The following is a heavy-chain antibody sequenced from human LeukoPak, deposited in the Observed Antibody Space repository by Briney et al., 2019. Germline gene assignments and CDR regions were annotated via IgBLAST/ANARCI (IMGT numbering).Heavy chain of an antibody. D-gene: IGHD6-13*01. CDR3: ARDLPYSSSWYKDLPHYFDY. CDR2: IKQDGSEK. V-gene: IGHV3-7*03. J-gene: IGHJ4*02. CDR1: GFTFSSYW. Sequence: GGSLRPSCAASGFTFSSYWMSWVRQAPGKGLEWVANIKQDGSEKYYVDSVKGRFTISRDNAKNSLYLQMNSLRAEDTAVYYCARDLPYSSSWYKDLPHYFDYWGQGTLVTVSS.